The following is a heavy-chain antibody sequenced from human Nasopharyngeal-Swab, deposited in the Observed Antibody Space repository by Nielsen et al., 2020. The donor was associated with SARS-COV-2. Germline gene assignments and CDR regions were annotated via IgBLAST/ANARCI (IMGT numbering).Heavy chain of an antibody. CDR3: ARDLFHSSSWYEDY. Sequence: SLRLSCAASGFTFSSYAMHWVRQAPGKGLEWVAVISYDGSNKYYADSVKGRFTISRDNSKNTLYLQMNSLRAEDTAVYYCARDLFHSSSWYEDYWGQGTLVTVSS. D-gene: IGHD6-13*01. CDR1: GFTFSSYA. V-gene: IGHV3-30*04. J-gene: IGHJ4*02. CDR2: ISYDGSNK.